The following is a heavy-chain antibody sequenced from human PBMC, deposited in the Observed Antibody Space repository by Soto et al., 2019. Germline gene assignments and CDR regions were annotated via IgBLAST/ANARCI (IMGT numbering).Heavy chain of an antibody. CDR1: GGSISSYY. D-gene: IGHD1-26*01. J-gene: IGHJ5*02. CDR3: ARAGQQLLRRNGFDP. CDR2: IYYSGST. V-gene: IGHV4-59*01. Sequence: SETLSLTCTVSGGSISSYYWSWIRQPPGKGLEWIGYIYYSGSTNYNPSLKSRVTISVDTSKNQFSLRLSSVTAADTAVYFCARAGQQLLRRNGFDPWGQGTLVTVSS.